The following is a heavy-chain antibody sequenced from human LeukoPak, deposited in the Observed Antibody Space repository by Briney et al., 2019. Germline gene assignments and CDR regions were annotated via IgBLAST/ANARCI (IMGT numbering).Heavy chain of an antibody. CDR1: GFTVSSNY. Sequence: GGSLRLSCAASGFTVSSNYMSWVRQAPGKGLEWVSVIYSGGSTYYADSVKGRFTISRDNSKNTLYLQMNSLRAEDTAVYYCARDWDYYGSGSYLDHWGQGTLVTVSS. V-gene: IGHV3-66*01. D-gene: IGHD3-10*01. CDR2: IYSGGST. CDR3: ARDWDYYGSGSYLDH. J-gene: IGHJ4*02.